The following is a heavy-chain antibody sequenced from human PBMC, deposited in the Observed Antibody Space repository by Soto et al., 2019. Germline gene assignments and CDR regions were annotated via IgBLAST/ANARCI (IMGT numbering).Heavy chain of an antibody. D-gene: IGHD6-13*01. Sequence: QVQLVESGGGVVQPGRSLRLSCAASGFTFSSYDMHWVRQAPGKGLEWVAVIWYDGSNKYYADSVKGRFTISRDNSKNTLYLQMTRMRAEDTAVYYCASEGYSSSWHSEDYWGQGTLVTVSS. CDR3: ASEGYSSSWHSEDY. V-gene: IGHV3-33*01. CDR1: GFTFSSYD. CDR2: IWYDGSNK. J-gene: IGHJ4*02.